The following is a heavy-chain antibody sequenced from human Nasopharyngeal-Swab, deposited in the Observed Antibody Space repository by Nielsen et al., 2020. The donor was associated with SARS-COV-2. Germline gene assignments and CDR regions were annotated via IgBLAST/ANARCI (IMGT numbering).Heavy chain of an antibody. Sequence: GGSLRLSCVASGFNFRNFAMSWVRQAPGKGLVWVSRTNEDETTTDYADSVKGRFAISRDNAKNTLYLQMNSLRAEDTAIYYCASDLSGRGDYWGQGTLVTVAS. D-gene: IGHD6-19*01. J-gene: IGHJ4*02. CDR3: ASDLSGRGDY. V-gene: IGHV3-74*01. CDR1: GFNFRNFA. CDR2: TNEDETTT.